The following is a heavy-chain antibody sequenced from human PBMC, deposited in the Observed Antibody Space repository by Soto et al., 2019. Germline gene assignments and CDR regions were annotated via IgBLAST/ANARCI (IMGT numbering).Heavy chain of an antibody. CDR2: IYPGDSDT. CDR1: GYSFTSYW. D-gene: IGHD3-3*01. Sequence: GESLKISCKGSGYSFTSYWIGWVRQMPGKGLEWMGIIYPGDSDTRYSPSLEGQVTISADESISTAYLQWSSLKASDTAMYYCARLNDFWSGYPHDYYYYYAMDVWGQGTTVTVSS. CDR3: ARLNDFWSGYPHDYYYYYAMDV. V-gene: IGHV5-51*01. J-gene: IGHJ6*02.